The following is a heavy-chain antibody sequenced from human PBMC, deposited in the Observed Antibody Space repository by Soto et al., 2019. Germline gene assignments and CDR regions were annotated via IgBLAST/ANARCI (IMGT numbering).Heavy chain of an antibody. D-gene: IGHD2-2*01. CDR3: AKDRHLIQLLWRKGPMVHY. J-gene: IGHJ4*01. CDR2: IGASGDIT. V-gene: IGHV3-23*01. CDR1: GFTFNTYA. Sequence: EVQVLESGGGLVQPGGSLRLSCAASGFTFNTYAMSWVRQAPGRGLEWVSTIGASGDITYYADSVKGRFTISRDNSMNTFCLQMNSLRAEDTAIYYCAKDRHLIQLLWRKGPMVHYWGQGTLVTVSS.